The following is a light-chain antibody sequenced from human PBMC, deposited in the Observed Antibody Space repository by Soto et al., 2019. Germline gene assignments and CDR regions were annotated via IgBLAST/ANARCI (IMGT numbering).Light chain of an antibody. CDR3: CSYTSTHNRV. J-gene: IGLJ1*01. V-gene: IGLV2-14*01. Sequence: QSVLTQPASVSGSPGQSITISCTGTSSDVGGYDFVSWYQHHPGKAPKLIIYDVNNRPSGLSNRFSGSKSGNTASLTISGLQNQDEADYFCCSYTSTHNRVFGTGTKVTVL. CDR2: DVN. CDR1: SSDVGGYDF.